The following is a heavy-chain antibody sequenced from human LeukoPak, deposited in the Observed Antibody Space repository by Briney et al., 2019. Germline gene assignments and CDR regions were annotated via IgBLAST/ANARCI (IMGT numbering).Heavy chain of an antibody. J-gene: IGHJ4*02. Sequence: SETLSLTCTVSGGSISSSSYYWGWIRQPPGKGLEWIGSIYYSGGTYYNPFLKSRVTISVDTSKNQFSLKLSSVTAADTAVYYCARDQYSYAHFDYWGQGTLVTVSS. D-gene: IGHD5-18*01. V-gene: IGHV4-39*07. CDR2: IYYSGGT. CDR3: ARDQYSYAHFDY. CDR1: GGSISSSSYY.